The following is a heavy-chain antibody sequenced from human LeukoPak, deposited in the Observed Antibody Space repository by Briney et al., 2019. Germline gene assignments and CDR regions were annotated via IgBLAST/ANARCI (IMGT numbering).Heavy chain of an antibody. V-gene: IGHV1-2*02. CDR3: ARSDSYTWFDP. D-gene: IGHD2-15*01. CDR1: GYTFTYYY. CDR2: INPDSGDT. Sequence: ASAKVSCKASGYTFTYYYIHRMRQAPGQGLEWMGWINPDSGDTSYAQKFQGRVTMTRDTSISTVYVELSRLRSDDTAVYYCARSDSYTWFDPWGQGTLVTVSS. J-gene: IGHJ5*02.